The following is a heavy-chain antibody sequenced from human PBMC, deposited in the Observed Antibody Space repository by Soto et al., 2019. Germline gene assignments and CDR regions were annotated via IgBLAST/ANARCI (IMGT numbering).Heavy chain of an antibody. J-gene: IGHJ4*02. V-gene: IGHV3-33*01. CDR3: ARAHREAFDY. CDR2: IWYDGSNK. Sequence: GGSLRLSCAASGFTFSSYGMHWIRQAPGKGLEWVAVIWYDGSNKYYADSVKGRFTISRDNYKNTLYLQMNSLRAEDTAVYYCARAHREAFDYWGQGTLVTVSS. CDR1: GFTFSSYG.